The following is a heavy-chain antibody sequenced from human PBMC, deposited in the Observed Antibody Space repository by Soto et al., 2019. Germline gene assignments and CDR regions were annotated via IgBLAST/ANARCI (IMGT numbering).Heavy chain of an antibody. CDR3: AKGMPDTGGYYYYSMDV. CDR1: GGAFGSYA. J-gene: IGHJ6*02. V-gene: IGHV1-69*13. Sequence: APVKVACNASGGAFGSYAMSSVRQAHGQGLEWMGGIIPIFGTANYAQKFQGRVTITADESTSTAYMELSSLRSEDTAVYYCAKGMPDTGGYYYYSMDVWGQGTWVTVSS. CDR2: IIPIFGTA. D-gene: IGHD5-18*01.